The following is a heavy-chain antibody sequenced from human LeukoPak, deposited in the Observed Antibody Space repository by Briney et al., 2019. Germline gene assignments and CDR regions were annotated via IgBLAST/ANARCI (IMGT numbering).Heavy chain of an antibody. CDR2: ISAYNGNT. J-gene: IGHJ4*02. Sequence: EASVKVSCKASGYTFTSYGISWVRQAPGQGLEWMGWISAYNGNTNYAQKLQGRVTMTTDTSTSTAYMELRSLRSDDTAVYYCARVAYDILTGYTHFDYWGQGTLVTVSS. CDR3: ARVAYDILTGYTHFDY. D-gene: IGHD3-9*01. CDR1: GYTFTSYG. V-gene: IGHV1-18*01.